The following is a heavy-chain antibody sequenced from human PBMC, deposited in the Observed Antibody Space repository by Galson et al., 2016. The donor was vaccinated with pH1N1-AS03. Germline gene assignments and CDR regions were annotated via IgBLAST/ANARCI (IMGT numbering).Heavy chain of an antibody. J-gene: IGHJ4*02. Sequence: LSLTCTVSGDSLSSYFWNWIRRPPGKGLEWIGYVYYTGSVKYNPSLKSRVTISLGTSNNQFSLILKSVTAADTAVYYCARGRAPSPVTYYFDDWGQGTLVTVSS. CDR2: VYYTGSV. CDR3: ARGRAPSPVTYYFDD. V-gene: IGHV4-59*01. CDR1: GDSLSSYF.